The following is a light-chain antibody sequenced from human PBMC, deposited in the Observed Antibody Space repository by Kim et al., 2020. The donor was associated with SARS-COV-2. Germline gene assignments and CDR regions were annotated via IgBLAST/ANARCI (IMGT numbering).Light chain of an antibody. V-gene: IGLV4-60*03. J-gene: IGLJ3*02. CDR3: ETWDSTPCL. CDR2: LEGSGSY. CDR1: SGHSSYI. Sequence: QPVLTQSSSASASLGSSVKLTCTLSSGHSSYIIAWHQQQPGKAPRYLMKLEGSGSYNKGSGVPDRFSGSSSGADRYLTISNLQSEDEADYYCETWDSTPCLFGGGTQLTVL.